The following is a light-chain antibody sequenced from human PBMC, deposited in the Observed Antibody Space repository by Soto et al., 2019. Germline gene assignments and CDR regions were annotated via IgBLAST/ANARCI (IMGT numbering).Light chain of an antibody. CDR3: QSYDSSLSGSV. CDR1: SSNIGAGYD. V-gene: IGLV1-40*01. Sequence: QSVLTQPPSVSGAPGQRVTISCTGSSSNIGAGYDVCWYQQLPGTAPKLLMYGNSNRPSGVPDRFSGSKSGTSASLAITGLQAEDEADYYCQSYDSSLSGSVFGGGTKLTVL. CDR2: GNS. J-gene: IGLJ2*01.